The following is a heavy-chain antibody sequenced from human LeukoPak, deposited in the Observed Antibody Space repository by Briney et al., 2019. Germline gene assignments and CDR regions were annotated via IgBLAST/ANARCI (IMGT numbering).Heavy chain of an antibody. D-gene: IGHD6-13*01. J-gene: IGHJ4*02. V-gene: IGHV4-59*01. Sequence: PSETLSLTCTVSGGSISSYYWSWIRQPPGKGLEWIGYIYYSGSTNYNPSLKSRVTISVDTSKNQFSLKLSSVTAADTAVYYCARGQTAAGEIWYFDYWGQGSLLTVAS. CDR3: ARGQTAAGEIWYFDY. CDR2: IYYSGST. CDR1: GGSISSYY.